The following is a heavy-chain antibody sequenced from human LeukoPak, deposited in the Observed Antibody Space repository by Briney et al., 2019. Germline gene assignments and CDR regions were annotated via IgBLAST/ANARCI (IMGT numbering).Heavy chain of an antibody. CDR2: ISAYNGNT. Sequence: ASVKVSCKAPGYTFTSYGISWVRQAPGQGLEWMGWISAYNGNTNYAQKLQGRVTMTTDTSTSTAYMELRSLRSDDTAVYYCARVGHYGSGSYRALDYWGQGTLVTVSS. D-gene: IGHD3-10*01. J-gene: IGHJ4*02. V-gene: IGHV1-18*01. CDR3: ARVGHYGSGSYRALDY. CDR1: GYTFTSYG.